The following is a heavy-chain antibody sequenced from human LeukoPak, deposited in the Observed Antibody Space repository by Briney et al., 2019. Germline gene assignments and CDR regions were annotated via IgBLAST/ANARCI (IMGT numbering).Heavy chain of an antibody. CDR3: ARSPSPLGDYVPDAFDI. D-gene: IGHD4-17*01. J-gene: IGHJ3*02. V-gene: IGHV1-69*04. CDR2: IIPIFGIA. CDR1: GGTFSSYA. Sequence: ASVKVSCKASGGTFSSYAISWVRQAPGQGLEWMGRIIPIFGIANYAQKFQGGVTITADKSTSTAYMELSSLRSEDTAVYYCARSPSPLGDYVPDAFDIWGQGTMVTVSS.